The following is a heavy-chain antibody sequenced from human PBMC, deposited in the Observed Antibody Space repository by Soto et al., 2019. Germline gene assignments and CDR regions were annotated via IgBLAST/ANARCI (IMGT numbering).Heavy chain of an antibody. D-gene: IGHD3-22*01. CDR2: IYDSGST. CDR3: ARGLISGHYLYDAFDI. CDR1: GGSIISGGYS. Sequence: SETLSLTCTVSGGSIISGGYSWSWIRQPPGKGLEGIGYIYDSGSTNYNPSLKSRVTISVDTSKNQFSLKLSSVTAADTAVYYCARGLISGHYLYDAFDIWGQGTMVTGSS. V-gene: IGHV4-61*08. J-gene: IGHJ3*02.